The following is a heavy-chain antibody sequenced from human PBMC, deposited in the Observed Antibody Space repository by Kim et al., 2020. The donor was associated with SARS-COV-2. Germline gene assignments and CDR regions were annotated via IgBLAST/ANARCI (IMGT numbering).Heavy chain of an antibody. Sequence: SETLSLTCTVSGGSISSSSYYWGWIRQPPGKGLEWIGSIYYSGSTYYNPSLKSRVTISVDTSKNQFSLKLSSVTAADTAVYYCARDNFSGGITIFGVAVDAFDIWGQGTMVTVSS. CDR1: GGSISSSSYY. CDR3: ARDNFSGGITIFGVAVDAFDI. V-gene: IGHV4-39*07. D-gene: IGHD3-3*01. J-gene: IGHJ3*02. CDR2: IYYSGST.